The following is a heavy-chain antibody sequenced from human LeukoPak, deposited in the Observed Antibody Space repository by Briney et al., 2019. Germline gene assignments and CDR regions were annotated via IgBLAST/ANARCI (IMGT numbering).Heavy chain of an antibody. D-gene: IGHD3-10*01. CDR1: GFIFKDFP. Sequence: GGSLRLSCAVSGFIFKDFPMAWVRQAPGKGLEWLSGISAGGDLTFHADSLKGRFTISRDNYKNTLYLQMDSLRAEDTAVYYCAKSLFTSAAGSGRASDIWGQGTMVTVSS. V-gene: IGHV3-23*01. CDR2: ISAGGDLT. CDR3: AKSLFTSAAGSGRASDI. J-gene: IGHJ3*02.